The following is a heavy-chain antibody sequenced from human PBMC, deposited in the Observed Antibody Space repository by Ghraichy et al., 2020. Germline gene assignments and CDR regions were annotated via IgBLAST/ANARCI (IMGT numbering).Heavy chain of an antibody. V-gene: IGHV6-1*01. CDR2: TYYRSKWYN. CDR3: ARDLGQWLVDYYYYGMDV. Sequence: SQTLSLTCAISGDSVSSNSAAWNWIRQSPSRGLEWLGRTYYRSKWYNDYAVSVRSRITINPDTSKNQFSLQLISVTPEDTAVYYCARDLGQWLVDYYYYGMDVWGQGTTVTVSS. D-gene: IGHD6-19*01. J-gene: IGHJ6*02. CDR1: GDSVSSNSAA.